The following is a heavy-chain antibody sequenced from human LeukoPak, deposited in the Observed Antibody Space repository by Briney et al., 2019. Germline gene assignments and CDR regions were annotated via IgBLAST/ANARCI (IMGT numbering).Heavy chain of an antibody. CDR2: ISSSSSFI. Sequence: GGSLRLSCAVYGFTFSSYTMHWVPQAPGGGLEWVSSISSSSSFIYYSDSVKGRFTISRDNAKNSLYLQMNSLRAEDAAVYYCARGDLTAAGTLDSWGQGTLVTVSS. D-gene: IGHD6-25*01. V-gene: IGHV3-21*01. CDR1: GFTFSSYT. J-gene: IGHJ4*02. CDR3: ARGDLTAAGTLDS.